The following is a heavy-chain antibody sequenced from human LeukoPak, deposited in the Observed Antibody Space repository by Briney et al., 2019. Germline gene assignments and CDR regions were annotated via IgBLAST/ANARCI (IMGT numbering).Heavy chain of an antibody. D-gene: IGHD2-21*01. Sequence: GGSVTLLYVRSVFDFSIFALLWARHSRGGGREWLTYISYTGGNIYLALSVKGRFTISRDNSKNTLYLQMDSLRAEDTALYYCAAEVIGNSLGSDAFDLWGQGTMV. CDR2: ISYTGGNI. V-gene: IGHV3-30*04. CDR1: VFDFSIFA. CDR3: AAEVIGNSLGSDAFDL. J-gene: IGHJ3*01.